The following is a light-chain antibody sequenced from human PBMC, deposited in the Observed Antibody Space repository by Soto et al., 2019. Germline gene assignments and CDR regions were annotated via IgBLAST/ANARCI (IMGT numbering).Light chain of an antibody. Sequence: EIVLTQSPATLSSYPGERATLSCRASQTVGVRLARYQHKPGQAPRLIIYEASNRAAGIPARFSGSGSGTDFTLTITSLEPEDFAFYYCHQRQRWPRTFGQGSKVDVK. CDR1: QTVGVR. J-gene: IGKJ1*01. CDR3: HQRQRWPRT. V-gene: IGKV3-11*01. CDR2: EAS.